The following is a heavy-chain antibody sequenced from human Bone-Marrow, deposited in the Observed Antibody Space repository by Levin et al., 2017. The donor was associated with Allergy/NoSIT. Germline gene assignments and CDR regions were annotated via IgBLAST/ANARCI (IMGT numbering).Heavy chain of an antibody. D-gene: IGHD3-3*01. CDR3: AKPPNYDFWSGYVY. V-gene: IGHV3-30*18. Sequence: GGSLRLSCAASGFTFSSYGMHWVRQAPGKGLEWVAVISYDGSNKYYADSVKGRFTISRDNSKNTLYLQMNSLRAEDTAVYYCAKPPNYDFWSGYVYWGQGTLVTVSS. J-gene: IGHJ4*02. CDR1: GFTFSSYG. CDR2: ISYDGSNK.